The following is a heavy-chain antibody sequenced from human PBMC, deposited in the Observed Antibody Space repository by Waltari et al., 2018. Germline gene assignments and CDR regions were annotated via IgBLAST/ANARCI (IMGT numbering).Heavy chain of an antibody. CDR1: GFTFDDYA. CDR2: ISWDSGSI. D-gene: IGHD3-10*01. Sequence: EVQLVESGGGLVQPGRSLRLSCAASGFTFDDYALHWVRQAPGKGLEGVSGISWDSGSIGYADSVKGRFTISRDNAKNSLYLQMNSLRAEDTALYYCAKDYRGGRAWAFDIWGQGTMVTVSS. J-gene: IGHJ3*02. V-gene: IGHV3-9*01. CDR3: AKDYRGGRAWAFDI.